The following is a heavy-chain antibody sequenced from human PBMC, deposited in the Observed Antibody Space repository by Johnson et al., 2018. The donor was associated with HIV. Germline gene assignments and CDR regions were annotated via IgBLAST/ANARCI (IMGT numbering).Heavy chain of an antibody. CDR2: ISISGSTI. CDR1: GFTFSDYY. J-gene: IGHJ3*02. Sequence: QVQLVESGGGLVKPGGSLRLSCAASGFTFSDYYMSWIRQAPGKGLEWVSYISISGSTIYYADSVTGRFTISRDNSKNTLYLQMNSLRAEDTAVYYCARVSSSSSFDAFDIWGQGTMVTVSS. CDR3: ARVSSSSSFDAFDI. D-gene: IGHD6-6*01. V-gene: IGHV3-11*04.